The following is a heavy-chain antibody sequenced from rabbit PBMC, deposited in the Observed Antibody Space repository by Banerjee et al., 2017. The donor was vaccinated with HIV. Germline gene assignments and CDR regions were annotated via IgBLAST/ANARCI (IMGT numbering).Heavy chain of an antibody. CDR2: MGTGAGGT. V-gene: IGHV1S45*01. CDR3: ASRAGTSLEGLDL. D-gene: IGHD8-1*01. Sequence: QEQLEESGGDLVKPEGSLTLTCTASGFSFSSSYWICWVRQAPGRGLEWIACMGTGAGGTWYASWAKGRFTISKTSSTTVTLQMTSLTGADTATYFCASRAGTSLEGLDLWGQGTLVTVS. J-gene: IGHJ3*01. CDR1: GFSFSSSYW.